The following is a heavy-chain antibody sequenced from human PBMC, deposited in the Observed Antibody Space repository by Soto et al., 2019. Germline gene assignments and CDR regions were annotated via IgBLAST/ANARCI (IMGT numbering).Heavy chain of an antibody. J-gene: IGHJ4*02. Sequence: GGSLRLSCAASGFTFSSYAMSWVRQAPGKGLEWVSAISGSGGSTYYADSVKGRFTISRDNSKNTLYLQMNSLRAEDTAVYYCAKSIVGEWLAYYFDYWGQGTLVTVSS. CDR1: GFTFSSYA. D-gene: IGHD6-19*01. CDR3: AKSIVGEWLAYYFDY. CDR2: ISGSGGST. V-gene: IGHV3-23*01.